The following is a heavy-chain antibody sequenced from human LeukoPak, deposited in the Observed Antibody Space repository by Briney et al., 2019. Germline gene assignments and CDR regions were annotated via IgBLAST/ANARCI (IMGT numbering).Heavy chain of an antibody. V-gene: IGHV1-58*01. CDR3: AADPLLWFGELQYDY. Sequence: GTSVKVSCKASGFTFTSSAVQWVRQARGQRLEWIGWIVVGSGNTNYAQKFQERVTITRDMSTSTAYMELSSLRSEDTAVYYCAADPLLWFGELQYDYWGQGTLVTVSS. CDR2: IVVGSGNT. J-gene: IGHJ4*02. D-gene: IGHD3-10*01. CDR1: GFTFTSSA.